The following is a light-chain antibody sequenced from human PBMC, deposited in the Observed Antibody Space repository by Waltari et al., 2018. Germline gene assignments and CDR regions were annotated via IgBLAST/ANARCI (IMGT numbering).Light chain of an antibody. CDR3: QQDGSSPYT. CDR1: QSVRTSY. Sequence: EIVLTQSPGTLSLSPGERATLPCRASQSVRTSYLAWYQQKPGQAPRLLMYAASRRATGIPDRYSGSGSGTDFTLTISRLEPEDFAVYYCQQDGSSPYTFGQGTKLEIK. CDR2: AAS. J-gene: IGKJ2*01. V-gene: IGKV3-20*01.